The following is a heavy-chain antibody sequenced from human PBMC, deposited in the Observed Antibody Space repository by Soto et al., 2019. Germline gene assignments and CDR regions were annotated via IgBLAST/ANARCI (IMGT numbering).Heavy chain of an antibody. Sequence: HPGGSLRLSCAASGFTFNNYAMSWVRQAPGKGLEWVSTISGGGGSTYYADSVKGRFTISRDNSKNTLFLQMNSLRAEDTALYYCATGIPTYYFDYWGQGTLVTVSS. J-gene: IGHJ4*02. CDR1: GFTFNNYA. CDR2: ISGGGGST. V-gene: IGHV3-23*01. D-gene: IGHD6-13*01. CDR3: ATGIPTYYFDY.